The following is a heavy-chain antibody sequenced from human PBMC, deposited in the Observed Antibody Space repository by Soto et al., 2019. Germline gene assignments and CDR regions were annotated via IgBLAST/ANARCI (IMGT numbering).Heavy chain of an antibody. CDR1: GYSFTSYC. Sequence: GESLKISCKGSGYSFTSYCSSWGLQMPGKGLEWMGRIDPSDSYTNYSPSFQGHVTISADKSISTAYLQWSSLKASDTAMYYCARVSGPYYYYGMDVWGQGTTVTVSS. CDR3: ARVSGPYYYYGMDV. D-gene: IGHD2-15*01. V-gene: IGHV5-10-1*01. J-gene: IGHJ6*02. CDR2: IDPSDSYT.